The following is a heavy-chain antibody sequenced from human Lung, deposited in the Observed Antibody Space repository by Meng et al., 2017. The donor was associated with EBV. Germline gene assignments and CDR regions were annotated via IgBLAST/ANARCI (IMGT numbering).Heavy chain of an antibody. J-gene: IGHJ4*02. CDR3: ARGGFGSFRLIDS. D-gene: IGHD3-3*01. V-gene: IGHV1-69*06. CDR1: GGSFTNTA. CDR2: ITPMFDAT. Sequence: QVQLVQSGAEVKSPGSSVKVSCKASGGSFTNTAFSWVRQAPKQGLQWMGGITPMFDATESAQNFVGRVTITADKSTNTVYLELNSLTSDDTAVYYCARGGFGSFRLIDSWGPGTLVTVSS.